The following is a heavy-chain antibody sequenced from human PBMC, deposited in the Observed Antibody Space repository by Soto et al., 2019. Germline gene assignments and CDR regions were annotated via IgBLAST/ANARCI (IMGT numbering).Heavy chain of an antibody. CDR2: ISESGGSA. D-gene: IGHD2-15*01. J-gene: IGHJ3*01. CDR3: ARPYGGKIADAIDL. Sequence: PGGSLRLSCAASGFTFSVYAMSWVRQVPGKGLEWVSTISESGGSAYYADSVKGRFTISRDNSKNTLYLQMNSLRAEDTAVYYCARPYGGKIADAIDLSGQGTVVTVPS. V-gene: IGHV3-23*01. CDR1: GFTFSVYA.